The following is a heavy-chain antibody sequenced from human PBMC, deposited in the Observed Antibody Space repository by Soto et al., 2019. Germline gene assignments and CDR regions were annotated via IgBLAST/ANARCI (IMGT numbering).Heavy chain of an antibody. J-gene: IGHJ5*02. D-gene: IGHD2-21*02. Sequence: QVQLVQSGAEVKKPGSSVKVSCTASGGTFSSYSISWVRQAPGQGLEWMGGIIPIFGTANYAQEFQGRVTITADESTGTAYMELSSLRSEDTAVYYCARGGNSDLVWFDPWGQGTLVTVSS. V-gene: IGHV1-69*12. CDR2: IIPIFGTA. CDR3: ARGGNSDLVWFDP. CDR1: GGTFSSYS.